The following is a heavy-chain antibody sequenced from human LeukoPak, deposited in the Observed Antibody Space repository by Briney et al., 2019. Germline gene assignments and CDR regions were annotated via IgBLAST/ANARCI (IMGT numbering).Heavy chain of an antibody. CDR1: GLIVSNNY. D-gene: IGHD2-21*02. V-gene: IGHV3-23*01. CDR2: ISGSDGST. J-gene: IGHJ4*02. Sequence: GGSLRLSCAASGLIVSNNYVNWVRLAPGKGLEWVSRISGSDGSTDYADSVKGRFTISRDNSKNTLYLQMNSLRAEDTAIYYCAKFYRATRGACDSWGQGTLVTVSS. CDR3: AKFYRATRGACDS.